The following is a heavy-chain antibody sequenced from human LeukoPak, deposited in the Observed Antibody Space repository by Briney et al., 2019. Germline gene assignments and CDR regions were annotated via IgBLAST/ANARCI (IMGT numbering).Heavy chain of an antibody. Sequence: GASVKVSCKASGYTFTSYYMHWVRQAPGQGLEWMGIINPSGGSTSYAQKFQGRVTMTRDTSTSTVYMELSSLRPEDTAVYYCATSWQQLGGAFDIWGQGTMVTVSS. CDR1: GYTFTSYY. V-gene: IGHV1-46*01. J-gene: IGHJ3*02. D-gene: IGHD6-13*01. CDR3: ATSWQQLGGAFDI. CDR2: INPSGGST.